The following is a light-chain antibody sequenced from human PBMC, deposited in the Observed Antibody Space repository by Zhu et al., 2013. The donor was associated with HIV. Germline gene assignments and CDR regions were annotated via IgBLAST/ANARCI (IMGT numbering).Light chain of an antibody. Sequence: DIVMTQTPASLAVSLGERVTINCKSSQTILYSSNNKTFLAWYQQRPGQPPKMLIHWASMWTSGVPDRFSGSGSGTDFTLTISSLQAEDVAVYYRQQHYSIPQTFGQGTKVEIK. V-gene: IGKV4-1*01. CDR1: QTILYSSNNKTF. CDR2: WAS. J-gene: IGKJ1*01. CDR3: QQHYSIPQT.